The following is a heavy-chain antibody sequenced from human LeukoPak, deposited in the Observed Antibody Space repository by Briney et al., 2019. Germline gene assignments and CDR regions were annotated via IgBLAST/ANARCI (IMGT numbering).Heavy chain of an antibody. V-gene: IGHV4-30-4*08. Sequence: SETLSLTCTVSGGSISSGDYYWSWIRQPPGKGLEWIGYIYYSGSTYYNPYLKSRVTISVDTSKNQFSLKLSSVTAADTAVYYCATGTLTIVRGVRYYYYYMDVWGKGTTVTVSS. CDR1: GGSISSGDYY. CDR2: IYYSGST. CDR3: ATGTLTIVRGVRYYYYYMDV. D-gene: IGHD3-10*01. J-gene: IGHJ6*03.